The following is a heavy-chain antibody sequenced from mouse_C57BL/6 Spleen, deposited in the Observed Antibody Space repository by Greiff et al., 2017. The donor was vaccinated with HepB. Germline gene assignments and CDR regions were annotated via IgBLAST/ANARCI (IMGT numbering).Heavy chain of an antibody. CDR1: GYSFTGYY. J-gene: IGHJ3*01. Sequence: VQLQQSGPELVKPGASVKISCKASGYSFTGYYMNWVKQSPEKSLEWIGEINPSTGGTTYNQKFKAKATLTVDKSSSTAYMQLKSLTSEDSAVYYCARRGLQFAYWGQGTLVTVSA. CDR2: INPSTGGT. CDR3: ARRGLQFAY. V-gene: IGHV1-42*01. D-gene: IGHD3-1*01.